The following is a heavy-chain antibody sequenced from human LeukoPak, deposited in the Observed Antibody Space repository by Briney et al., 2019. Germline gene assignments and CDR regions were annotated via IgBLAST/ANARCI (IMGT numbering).Heavy chain of an antibody. CDR3: ARLPGIAAV. CDR2: IYYSGST. D-gene: IGHD6-13*01. CDR1: GGSTSSYY. J-gene: IGHJ4*02. Sequence: SETLSLTCTVSGGSTSSYYWSWTRQPPGKRLEWLGYIYYSGSTTYNPSLKSRLTMSVDTSKNQISLKLISLTAADTAVYYCARLPGIAAVWGQGTLVTVSS. V-gene: IGHV4-59*08.